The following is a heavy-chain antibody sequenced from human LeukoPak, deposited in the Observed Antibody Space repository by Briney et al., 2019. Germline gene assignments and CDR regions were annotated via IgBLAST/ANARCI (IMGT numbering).Heavy chain of an antibody. CDR3: ARLLYGSDY. J-gene: IGHJ4*02. Sequence: SETLALTCDVSSVSFSTYYWSWIRQSPEKGLEWIGEVNHSGYTNYNPSLKGRVTISVDTSKNQFFLRLSSVTAADTAVYYCARLLYGSDYWGQGTLVTVSS. D-gene: IGHD2-2*02. V-gene: IGHV4-34*01. CDR2: VNHSGYT. CDR1: SVSFSTYY.